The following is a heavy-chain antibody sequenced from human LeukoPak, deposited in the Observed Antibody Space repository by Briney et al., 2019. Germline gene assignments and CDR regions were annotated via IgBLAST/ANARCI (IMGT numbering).Heavy chain of an antibody. CDR3: AKDGRYCSSTSCQSPYYGMDV. CDR2: ISYDGSNK. J-gene: IGHJ6*02. D-gene: IGHD2-2*01. CDR1: GFTFSSSG. Sequence: GGSLRLSCAASGFTFSSSGMHWVRQAPGKGMEWVAVISYDGSNKYYADSVKGRLTISRDNSKNTLYLQMNSLRAEDTAVYYCAKDGRYCSSTSCQSPYYGMDVWGQGTTVTVSS. V-gene: IGHV3-30*18.